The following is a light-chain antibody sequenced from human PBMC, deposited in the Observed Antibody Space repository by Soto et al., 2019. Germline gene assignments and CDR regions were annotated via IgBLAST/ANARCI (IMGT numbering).Light chain of an antibody. CDR2: GAS. V-gene: IGKV3-20*01. J-gene: IGKJ5*01. CDR1: QSLSSSY. CDR3: QQYGGSMT. Sequence: IVLTQSPDTLSLSPGDTATLSCRASQSLSSSYLAWYQRRPGQAPRLLIYGASTRATGIPDRFSGSGSGTDFTLTITRLVPEDFAVYYCQQYGGSMTFGQGTRLEIE.